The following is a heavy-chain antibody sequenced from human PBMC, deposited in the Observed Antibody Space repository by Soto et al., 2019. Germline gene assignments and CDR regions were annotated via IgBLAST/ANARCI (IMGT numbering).Heavy chain of an antibody. CDR3: ARRVLWFGELYYFDY. Sequence: SETLSLTCAVSGGSISSSNWWSWVRQPPGKGLEWIGEIYHSGSTNYNPSLKSRVTISVDKSKNQFSLKLSSVTAADTAVYYCARRVLWFGELYYFDYWGQGTLVTVSS. CDR2: IYHSGST. V-gene: IGHV4-4*02. CDR1: GGSISSSNW. D-gene: IGHD3-10*01. J-gene: IGHJ4*02.